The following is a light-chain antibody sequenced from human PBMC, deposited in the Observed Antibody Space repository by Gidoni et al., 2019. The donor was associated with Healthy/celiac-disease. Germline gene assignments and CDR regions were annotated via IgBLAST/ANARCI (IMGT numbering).Light chain of an antibody. V-gene: IGKV1-12*01. CDR2: AAS. Sequence: DIQMTQSPSSASASVGDRVTITCRASQGISSWLVWYQQKPGKAPKRLIYAASSFQSGVPSRFSGSGSETDFTLTISSLQAEDFANYYCQQANSFPPTFGQGTKVEIK. CDR3: QQANSFPPT. J-gene: IGKJ1*01. CDR1: QGISSW.